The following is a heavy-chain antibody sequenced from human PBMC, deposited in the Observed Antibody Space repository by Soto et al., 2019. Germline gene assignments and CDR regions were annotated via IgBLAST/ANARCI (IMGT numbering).Heavy chain of an antibody. CDR2: ISSNGGST. CDR3: GRITLKTSVDTFDF. Sequence: PGGSLRLSCSASGFTFSSYAMHWVRQAPGKGLEYVSAISSNGGSTYYADSVKGRFTISRDNSKNTLYLQMSSLRAEDTAVYYCGRITLKTSVDTFDFWGQGTMVTVSS. D-gene: IGHD3-22*01. CDR1: GFTFSSYA. V-gene: IGHV3-64D*06. J-gene: IGHJ3*01.